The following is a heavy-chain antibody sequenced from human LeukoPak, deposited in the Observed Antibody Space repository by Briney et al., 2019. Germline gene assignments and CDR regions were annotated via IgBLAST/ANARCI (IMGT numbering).Heavy chain of an antibody. CDR1: GFTFSGYW. CDR2: IKQDESEK. V-gene: IGHV3-7*01. CDR3: ARGRYCSSTRCYFDY. Sequence: GGSLRLSCAASGFTFSGYWMSWVRQAPGKGLEWVANIKQDESEKYYVDSVKGRFTISGDNAKNSLYLQMNSLRAEDTAVYYCARGRYCSSTRCYFDYWGQGTLVTVSS. J-gene: IGHJ4*02. D-gene: IGHD2-2*01.